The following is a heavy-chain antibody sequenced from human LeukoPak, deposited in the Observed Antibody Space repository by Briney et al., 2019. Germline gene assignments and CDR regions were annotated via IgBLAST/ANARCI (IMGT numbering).Heavy chain of an antibody. CDR3: ARGHQLAAALSH. J-gene: IGHJ4*02. CDR1: GFTFSSYS. Sequence: GGSLRLSCAASGFTFSSYSMNWVRQAPGKGLEWVSSISSSSSYIYYADSVKGRFTISRDNAKNSLYLQMNSLRAEDTAVYYCARGHQLAAALSHWGQGTLVTVSS. CDR2: ISSSSSYI. V-gene: IGHV3-21*01. D-gene: IGHD2-15*01.